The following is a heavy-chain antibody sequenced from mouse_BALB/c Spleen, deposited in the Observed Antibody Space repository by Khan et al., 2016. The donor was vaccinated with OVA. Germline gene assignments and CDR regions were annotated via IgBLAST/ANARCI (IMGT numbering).Heavy chain of an antibody. J-gene: IGHJ3*01. CDR2: IDPFNGDT. CDR3: ARGTVAY. D-gene: IGHD3-3*01. Sequence: VQLQQSGPELMKPGASVKISCKASGYSFTSYYMHWMKQSHGKSLEWIGYIDPFNGDTDYNQKFKGKATLTVDKSSSTAYMHLSSLTSEDSAVYYCARGTVAYWGQGTLVTVSA. V-gene: IGHV1-31*01. CDR1: GYSFTSYY.